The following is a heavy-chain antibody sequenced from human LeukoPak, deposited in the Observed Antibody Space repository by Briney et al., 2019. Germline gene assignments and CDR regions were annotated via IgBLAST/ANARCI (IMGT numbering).Heavy chain of an antibody. CDR1: RFTFSSYD. CDR2: ISGGGSRT. CDR3: AKVRWGSDNALDS. J-gene: IGHJ4*02. V-gene: IGHV3-23*01. D-gene: IGHD3-16*01. Sequence: GGTLRLSCAASRFTFSSYDMSWVRQAPGKGLEWVSGISGGGSRTYYADSVKGRFTISRDNSMNTLYLQMNSLRAEDTAVYYCAKVRWGSDNALDSWGQGTLVTGSS.